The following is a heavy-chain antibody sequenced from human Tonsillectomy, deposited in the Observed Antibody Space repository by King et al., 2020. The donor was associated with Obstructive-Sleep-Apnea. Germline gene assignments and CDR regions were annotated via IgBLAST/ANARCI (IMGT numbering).Heavy chain of an antibody. V-gene: IGHV4-59*01. D-gene: IGHD6-19*01. CDR3: ARDSSGWAYYFDY. Sequence: VQLQESGPGLVKPSETLSLTCTVSGGSISSYYWSWIRQPPGKGLEWIGYIYYSGSTNYNPSLKSRVTISVDTSKNQFSLKLSAVTASDSAVYYCARDSSGWAYYFDYWGQGTLVTVSS. J-gene: IGHJ4*02. CDR1: GGSISSYY. CDR2: IYYSGST.